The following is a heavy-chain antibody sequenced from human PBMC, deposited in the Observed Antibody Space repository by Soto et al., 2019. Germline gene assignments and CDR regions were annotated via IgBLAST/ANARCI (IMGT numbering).Heavy chain of an antibody. Sequence: AASVKVSCKASGGTFSSYAISWVRQAPGQGLEWMGGIIPIFGTANYAQKFQGRVTITADESTSTAYMELSSLRSEDTAVYYCASTATYYVWGSYRTDDYWGQGTLVTVSS. J-gene: IGHJ4*02. D-gene: IGHD3-16*02. CDR2: IIPIFGTA. CDR3: ASTATYYVWGSYRTDDY. V-gene: IGHV1-69*13. CDR1: GGTFSSYA.